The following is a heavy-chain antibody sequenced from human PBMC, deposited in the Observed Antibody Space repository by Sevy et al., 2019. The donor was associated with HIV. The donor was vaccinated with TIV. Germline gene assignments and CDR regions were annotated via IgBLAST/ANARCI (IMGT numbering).Heavy chain of an antibody. D-gene: IGHD2-21*02. J-gene: IGHJ3*02. Sequence: SETLSLTCTVSGGSISTYYLSWVRQPAGKGLEWIGRIYTSGYTNYNPSLNSRVTMSIDTSKNQFSLKLSPVTAADTALYYCARTVAPAIRGALDIWGQGTMVTVSS. CDR3: ARTVAPAIRGALDI. CDR2: IYTSGYT. CDR1: GGSISTYY. V-gene: IGHV4-4*07.